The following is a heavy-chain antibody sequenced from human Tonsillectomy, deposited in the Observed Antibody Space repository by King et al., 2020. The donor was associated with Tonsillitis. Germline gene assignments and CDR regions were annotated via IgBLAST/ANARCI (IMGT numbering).Heavy chain of an antibody. CDR1: GFTLSSPA. CDR3: AKDAVVNAWYDAFDI. J-gene: IGHJ3*02. V-gene: IGHV3-23*04. CDR2: ISVGVGDT. Sequence: VQLVESGGGLVQPGGSLRLSCAASGFTLSSPAMSWVRQAPGKGLEWVSFISVGVGDTYDADSVKGRFTISRANSNNTLHLQMSSLRAEDTAVYYCAKDAVVNAWYDAFDIWGQGTMVTVSS. D-gene: IGHD6-13*01.